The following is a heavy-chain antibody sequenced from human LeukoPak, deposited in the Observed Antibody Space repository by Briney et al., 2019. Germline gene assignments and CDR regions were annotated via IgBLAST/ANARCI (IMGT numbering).Heavy chain of an antibody. D-gene: IGHD4-17*01. J-gene: IGHJ3*02. CDR1: GGSFSGYY. Sequence: SETLSLTCAVYGGSFSGYYWSWIRQPPGKGLEWIGEINHSGSTNYNPSLKSRVTISVDTPNNQFSLKLSSVTAADTAVYYCGRGATVNAFNIWGQGTMATFSS. V-gene: IGHV4-34*01. CDR3: GRGATVNAFNI. CDR2: INHSGST.